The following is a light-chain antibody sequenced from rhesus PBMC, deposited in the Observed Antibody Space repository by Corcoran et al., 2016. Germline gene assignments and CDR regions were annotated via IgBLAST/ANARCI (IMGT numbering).Light chain of an antibody. V-gene: IGLV2-13*02. CDR3: SSYATISPFI. Sequence: QAALTQSPSVSGAPGKAVTISCTGTSSDIGGYNRVSWYQQHPGKAPKLMIYEVSKRPSGVSDRFSGSKSGNTASLIISGLQAEDDADYYCSSYATISPFIFGAGTHLTVL. CDR1: SSDIGGYNR. CDR2: EVS. J-gene: IGLJ1*01.